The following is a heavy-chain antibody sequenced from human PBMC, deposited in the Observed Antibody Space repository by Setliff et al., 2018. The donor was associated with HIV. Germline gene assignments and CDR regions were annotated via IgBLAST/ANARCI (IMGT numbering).Heavy chain of an antibody. CDR2: IDSSGTT. CDR1: GGSFGVYR. J-gene: IGHJ5*02. V-gene: IGHV4-4*07. D-gene: IGHD3-10*01. Sequence: PSETLSLTCTISGGSFGVYRWSWIRQSAGRGLEWIGRIDSSGTTDYKPSLKGRVAVSVDTSRNQFSLRVTSVTAADTAVYFCARDRHSSGLGSYRPWGPGILVTAPQ. CDR3: ARDRHSSGLGSYRP.